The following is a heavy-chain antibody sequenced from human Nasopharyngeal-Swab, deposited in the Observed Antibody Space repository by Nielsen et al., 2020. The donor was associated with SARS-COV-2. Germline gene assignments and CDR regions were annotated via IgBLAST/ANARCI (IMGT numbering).Heavy chain of an antibody. CDR2: IIPIFGTA. CDR3: ATDYAIFGVVRFDY. CDR1: VCTFSSYA. Sequence: SVKVSCKASVCTFSSYAISWVRQAPGKGLEWMGGIIPIFGTANYAQKFQGRVTITADESTSTAYMELSSLRSEDTAVYYCATDYAIFGVVRFDYWGQGSLVTVSS. D-gene: IGHD3-3*01. V-gene: IGHV1-69*13. J-gene: IGHJ4*02.